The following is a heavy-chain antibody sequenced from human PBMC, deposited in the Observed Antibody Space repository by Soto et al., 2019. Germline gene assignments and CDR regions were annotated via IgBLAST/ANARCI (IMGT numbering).Heavy chain of an antibody. Sequence: GASVKVSCKASGYTFTSYDINWVRQATGQRLEWMGWMNPNSGNTGYAQKFQGRVTMTRNTSISTAYMELSSLRSEDTAVYYCARGRGWYGSGSYYNYYYMDVWGKGTTVTVSS. CDR2: MNPNSGNT. V-gene: IGHV1-8*01. CDR1: GYTFTSYD. D-gene: IGHD3-10*01. CDR3: ARGRGWYGSGSYYNYYYMDV. J-gene: IGHJ6*03.